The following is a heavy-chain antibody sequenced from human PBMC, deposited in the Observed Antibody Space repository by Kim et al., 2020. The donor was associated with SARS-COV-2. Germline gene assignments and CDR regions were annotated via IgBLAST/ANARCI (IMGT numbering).Heavy chain of an antibody. CDR1: GYSFTSYW. J-gene: IGHJ4*02. Sequence: GESLKISCKGSGYSFTSYWIGWVRQMPGKGLEWMGIIYPGDSDTRYSPSFQGQVTISADKSISTAYLQWSSLKASDTAMYYCAREKTPMATIKGDYFDYWGQGTLVTVSS. CDR2: IYPGDSDT. D-gene: IGHD5-12*01. V-gene: IGHV5-51*01. CDR3: AREKTPMATIKGDYFDY.